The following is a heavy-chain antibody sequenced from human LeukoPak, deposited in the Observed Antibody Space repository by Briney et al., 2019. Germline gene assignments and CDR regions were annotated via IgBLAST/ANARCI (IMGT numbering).Heavy chain of an antibody. CDR2: IYYSGST. V-gene: IGHV4-31*03. CDR3: ARVRAGRKQVLPATYGSGSYYKAFDI. Sequence: PSETLSLTCTVSGDSISSSSYYWGWIRQPPGKGLEWIGYIYYSGSTYYNPSLKSRVTISVDTSKNQFSLKLSSVTAADTAVYYCARVRAGRKQVLPATYGSGSYYKAFDIWGQGTMVTVSS. D-gene: IGHD3-10*01. CDR1: GDSISSSSYY. J-gene: IGHJ3*02.